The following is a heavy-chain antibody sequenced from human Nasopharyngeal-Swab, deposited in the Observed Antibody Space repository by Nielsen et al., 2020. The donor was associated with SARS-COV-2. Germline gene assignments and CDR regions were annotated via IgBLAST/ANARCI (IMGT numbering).Heavy chain of an antibody. CDR3: ARGVRLTRITMVRGPIESVYGMDV. D-gene: IGHD3-10*01. Sequence: GSLRLSCAVYGGSFSGYYWSWIRQPPGKGLEWIGEINHSGSTNYNPFLKSRVTISVDTSKNQFSLKLSSVTAADTAVYYCARGVRLTRITMVRGPIESVYGMDVWGQGTTVTVSS. CDR1: GGSFSGYY. V-gene: IGHV4-34*01. J-gene: IGHJ6*02. CDR2: INHSGST.